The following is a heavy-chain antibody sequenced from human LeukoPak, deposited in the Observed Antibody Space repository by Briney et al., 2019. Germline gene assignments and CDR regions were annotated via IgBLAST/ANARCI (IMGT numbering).Heavy chain of an antibody. Sequence: GGSLRLSCAASGLTFSSYWMSWVRQAPGKGLEWVANIKQDGSEKYYVDSVKGRFTISRDNAKNSLYLQMNSLRAEDTAVYYCARAIVATSPFDYWGQGTLVTVSS. CDR3: ARAIVATSPFDY. CDR1: GLTFSSYW. V-gene: IGHV3-7*03. CDR2: IKQDGSEK. D-gene: IGHD5-12*01. J-gene: IGHJ4*02.